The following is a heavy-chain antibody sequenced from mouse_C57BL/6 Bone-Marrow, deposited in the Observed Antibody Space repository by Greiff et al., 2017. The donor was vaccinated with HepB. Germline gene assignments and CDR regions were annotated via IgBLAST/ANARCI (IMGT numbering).Heavy chain of an antibody. CDR1: GYTFTSYW. V-gene: IGHV1-59*01. D-gene: IGHD1-1*01. J-gene: IGHJ1*03. CDR3: ARDGVVDHWYFDV. CDR2: IDPSDSYT. Sequence: QVQLQQPGAELVRPGTSVKLSCKASGYTFTSYWMHWVKQRPGQGLEWIGVIDPSDSYTNYNQKFKGKATLTVDTSSSTAYMQRSSLTSEDSAVYYCARDGVVDHWYFDVWGTGTTVTVSS.